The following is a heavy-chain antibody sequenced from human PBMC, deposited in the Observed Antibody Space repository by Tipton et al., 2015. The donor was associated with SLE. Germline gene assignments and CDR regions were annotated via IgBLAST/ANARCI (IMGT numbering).Heavy chain of an antibody. CDR2: IDDSGTT. J-gene: IGHJ4*02. CDR1: GAFSGYF. CDR3: ARDRPGGPFDY. D-gene: IGHD1-26*01. Sequence: TLSLTCTVSGAFSGYFWSWVRQPPGKGLEWIGYIDDSGTTNFNPFLKSRVIMSEDTSKNQFSLRLSSVTAADTAVYYCARDRPGGPFDYWGQGSLVTVSS. V-gene: IGHV4-59*01.